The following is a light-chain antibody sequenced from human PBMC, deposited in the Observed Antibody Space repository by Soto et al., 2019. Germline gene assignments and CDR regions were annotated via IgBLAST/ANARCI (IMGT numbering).Light chain of an antibody. V-gene: IGKV3-20*01. CDR1: QSVSSNY. J-gene: IGKJ1*01. CDR2: GAS. Sequence: EIVLTQSPGTLSLSPGERATLSCWASQSVSSNYLAWYQQKPGQAPRLLIYGASSRATGIPDRFSGSGSGTDFNLTISRLEPEDFAAYYCQQYGGSPWTFGQGTKVEIK. CDR3: QQYGGSPWT.